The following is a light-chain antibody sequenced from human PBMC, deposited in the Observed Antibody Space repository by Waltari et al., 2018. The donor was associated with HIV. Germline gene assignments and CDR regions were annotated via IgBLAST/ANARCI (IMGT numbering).Light chain of an antibody. Sequence: EIVLTQSPDFQSGRLGAKLTISCRASQKIGRNLHWYQQKPNQSPKLLIKYASQSFSGVPSRFSGIGSGTDFTLTIDSLETEDVATYYCHQSKTFPWTFGQGTNVEI. V-gene: IGKV6-21*01. CDR3: HQSKTFPWT. J-gene: IGKJ1*01. CDR2: YAS. CDR1: QKIGRN.